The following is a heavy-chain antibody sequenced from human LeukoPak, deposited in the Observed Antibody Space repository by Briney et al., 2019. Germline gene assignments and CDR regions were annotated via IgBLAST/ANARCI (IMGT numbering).Heavy chain of an antibody. CDR1: GFSFSINF. J-gene: IGHJ6*03. V-gene: IGHV3-53*01. CDR2: IYSRGST. D-gene: IGHD5-18*01. Sequence: PGGSLRLSCAASGFSFSINFMGWVRQAPGRGLEWVSVIYSRGSTYHADSVKGRFTISRDNSKNTLYLQMNSLRAEDTAVYYCAGRTAAQDYYMDVWGKGTTVTISS. CDR3: AGRTAAQDYYMDV.